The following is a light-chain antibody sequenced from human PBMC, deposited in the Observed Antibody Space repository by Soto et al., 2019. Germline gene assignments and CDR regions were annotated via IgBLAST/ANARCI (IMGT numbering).Light chain of an antibody. V-gene: IGLV1-44*01. CDR1: SSNIGSNT. J-gene: IGLJ1*01. Sequence: QSVLTQPPSASGTPGQRVTISCSGSSSNIGSNTVNWYQQLPGTAPKLLIYSNNQRPSGVPERFSGSKSGTSASLAISGLQSEDEADYYCAAWDDSLNGDVFGTGTKATVL. CDR2: SNN. CDR3: AAWDDSLNGDV.